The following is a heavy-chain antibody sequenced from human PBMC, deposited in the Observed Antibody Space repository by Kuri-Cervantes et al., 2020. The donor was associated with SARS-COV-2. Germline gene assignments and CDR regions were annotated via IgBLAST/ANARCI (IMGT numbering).Heavy chain of an antibody. J-gene: IGHJ4*02. D-gene: IGHD1-26*01. Sequence: SETLSLTCAVYGGSFSGYYWSWIRQPPGKGLEWIGEINHSGSTNYNPSLKSRVTISVDTSKNQFSLKLSSVTAADTAVYYCARGWYPVGATILYYFGYWGQGTLVTVSS. V-gene: IGHV4-34*01. CDR1: GGSFSGYY. CDR2: INHSGST. CDR3: ARGWYPVGATILYYFGY.